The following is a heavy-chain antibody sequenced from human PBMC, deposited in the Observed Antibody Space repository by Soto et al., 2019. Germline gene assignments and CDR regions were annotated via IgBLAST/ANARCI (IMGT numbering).Heavy chain of an antibody. CDR3: ARGAADTAMFDP. Sequence: PSETLSLTCTVSGGSIRSYYLPWIRQPPGKGLEWLGCSYCSGSNFYNPTLKRRVTTSIRTAKSQFSLQLTAVTAADTAVYYCARGAADTAMFDPWGQGTLVTVSS. V-gene: IGHV4-59*01. CDR1: GGSIRSYY. J-gene: IGHJ5*02. CDR2: SYCSGSN. D-gene: IGHD5-18*01.